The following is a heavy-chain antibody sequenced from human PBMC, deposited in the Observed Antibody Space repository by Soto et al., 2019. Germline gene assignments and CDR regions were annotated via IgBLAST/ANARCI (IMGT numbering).Heavy chain of an antibody. V-gene: IGHV3-66*01. J-gene: IGHJ4*02. CDR3: ARGEEQWPQFDY. CDR1: GFTVSSNY. CDR2: IYSGGCT. Sequence: GGSLRLSCAASGFTVSSNYMSWVRQAPGKGLEWVSVIYSGGCTYYADSVKGRFTISRDNSKNTLYLQMNSLRAEDTAVYYCARGEEQWPQFDYWGQGTLVTVSS. D-gene: IGHD6-19*01.